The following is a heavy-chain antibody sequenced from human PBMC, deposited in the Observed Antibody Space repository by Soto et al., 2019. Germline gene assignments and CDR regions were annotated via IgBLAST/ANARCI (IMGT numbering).Heavy chain of an antibody. CDR2: LWSVGKKE. J-gene: IGHJ6*02. D-gene: IGHD6-19*01. Sequence: QVQLVESGGGVVQPGRSLRLSCVGSGFPFWHYGMHWVRQAPGKGLEWVAVLWSVGKKESYADFVKGRFAISRDNFKDTLYLQMNSLRAEDTAVYYCARDRDGGWFHMDVWGQGTTVTVSS. CDR1: GFPFWHYG. V-gene: IGHV3-33*01. CDR3: ARDRDGGWFHMDV.